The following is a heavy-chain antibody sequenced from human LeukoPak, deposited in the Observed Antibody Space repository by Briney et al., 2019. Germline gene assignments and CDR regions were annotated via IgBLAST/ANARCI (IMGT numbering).Heavy chain of an antibody. J-gene: IGHJ4*02. CDR2: ISYDGSNK. CDR1: GFTFGSYA. V-gene: IGHV3-30*04. CDR3: ARDGTTDYGDYVGGFFGY. D-gene: IGHD4-17*01. Sequence: PGRSLRLSCAASGFTFGSYAMHWVRQAPGKGLEWVAVISYDGSNKYYADSVKGRFTISRDNSKNTLYLQMNSLRAEDTAVYYCARDGTTDYGDYVGGFFGYWGQGTLVTVSS.